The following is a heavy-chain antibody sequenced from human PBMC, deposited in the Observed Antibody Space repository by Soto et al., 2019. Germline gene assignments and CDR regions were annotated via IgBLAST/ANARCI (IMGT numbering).Heavy chain of an antibody. D-gene: IGHD1-26*01. Sequence: QLQLQESGSGLVKPSQTLSLTCAVSGSSISSGGYSWSWIRQPPGKGLEWLGYIYHGGSTYYNPSRKSGVTIYVDWTKNQFSLKLSSVAAADTAVYYCAAGGGLPRYYWGQGTPVTVSS. J-gene: IGHJ4*02. CDR1: GSSISSGGYS. CDR2: IYHGGST. V-gene: IGHV4-30-2*01. CDR3: AAGGGLPRYY.